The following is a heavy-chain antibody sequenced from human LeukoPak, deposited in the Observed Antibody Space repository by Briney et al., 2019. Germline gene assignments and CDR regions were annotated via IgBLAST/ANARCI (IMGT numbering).Heavy chain of an antibody. CDR1: GYTFTSYG. Sequence: ASVKVSCKASGYTFTSYGISWVRQAPGQGLEWMGIINPSGGSTSYAQKFQGRVTMTRDTSTSTVYMELSSLRSEDTAVYYCARAWGSYYRFDYWGQGTLVTVSS. CDR3: ARAWGSYYRFDY. J-gene: IGHJ4*02. V-gene: IGHV1-46*01. CDR2: INPSGGST. D-gene: IGHD1-26*01.